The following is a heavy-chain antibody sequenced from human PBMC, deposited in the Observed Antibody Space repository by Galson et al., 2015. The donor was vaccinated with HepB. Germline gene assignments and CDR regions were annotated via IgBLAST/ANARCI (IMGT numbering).Heavy chain of an antibody. CDR1: GFTFSDHY. V-gene: IGHV3-72*01. CDR3: AGIDSYSSSWHY. CDR2: SRNKANRYTT. Sequence: SLRLSCAASGFTFSDHYMDWVRQAPGKGLEWVGRSRNKANRYTTDYAASVKGRFSISRDDSNNSVFLQMNSLKTEDTAIYYCAGIDSYSSSWHYWGQGALVTVTS. J-gene: IGHJ4*02. D-gene: IGHD6-13*01.